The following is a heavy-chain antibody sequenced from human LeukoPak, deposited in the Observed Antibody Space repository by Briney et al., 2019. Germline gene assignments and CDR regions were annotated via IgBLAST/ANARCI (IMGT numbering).Heavy chain of an antibody. J-gene: IGHJ3*02. CDR1: GYTFTSYA. CDR2: ISAYNGNT. CDR3: ARAEGVLWFGEPHDAFDI. D-gene: IGHD3-10*01. Sequence: GASVKVSCKASGYTFTSYAMNWVRQAPGQGLEWMGWISAYNGNTNYAQKLQGRVTMTTDTSTSTAYMELRSLRSDDTAVYYCARAEGVLWFGEPHDAFDIWGQGTMVTVSS. V-gene: IGHV1-18*01.